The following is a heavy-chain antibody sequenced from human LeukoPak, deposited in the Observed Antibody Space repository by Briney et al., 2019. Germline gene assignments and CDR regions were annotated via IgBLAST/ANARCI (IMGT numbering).Heavy chain of an antibody. CDR2: IYYSGST. CDR1: GGSISSYY. V-gene: IGHV4-59*01. J-gene: IGHJ5*02. Sequence: SETLSLTCTVSGGSISSYYWSWIRQPPGKGLEWIGYIYYSGSTNYIPSLKSRVTISVDTSKNQFSLKLSSVTAADTAVYYCARVFRWFDPWGQGTLVTVSS. CDR3: ARVFRWFDP.